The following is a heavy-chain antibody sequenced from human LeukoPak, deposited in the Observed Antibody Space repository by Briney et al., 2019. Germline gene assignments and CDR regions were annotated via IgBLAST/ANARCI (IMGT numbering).Heavy chain of an antibody. CDR1: GGSISSYY. CDR3: ARSAIDAFDI. V-gene: IGHV4-59*08. J-gene: IGHJ3*02. CDR2: IYNSGST. Sequence: PSETLSLTCAVSGGSISSYYWSWIRQPPGKGLECIGYIYNSGSTNYNPSLKSRVSISVDTSKNQFSLKLSSVTAADTAVYYCARSAIDAFDIWGQGTMVTVSS. D-gene: IGHD6-25*01.